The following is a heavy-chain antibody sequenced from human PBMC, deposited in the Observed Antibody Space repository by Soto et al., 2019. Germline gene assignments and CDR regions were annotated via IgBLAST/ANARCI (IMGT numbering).Heavy chain of an antibody. CDR1: GFTFSSYG. D-gene: IGHD3-9*01. J-gene: IGHJ4*02. CDR2: IWYDGSNK. V-gene: IGHV3-33*01. CDR3: ARTASDYDILTGYSLYYFDY. Sequence: GGSLRLSCAASGFTFSSYGMHWVRQAPGKGLEWVAVIWYDGSNKYYADSVKGRFTISRDNSKNTLYLQMNSLRAEDTAVYYCARTASDYDILTGYSLYYFDYWGQGTLVTVS.